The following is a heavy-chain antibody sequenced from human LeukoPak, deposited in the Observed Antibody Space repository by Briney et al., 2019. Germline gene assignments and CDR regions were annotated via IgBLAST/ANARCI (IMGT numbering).Heavy chain of an antibody. CDR2: IYASGST. Sequence: SETLSLTCTVSGDSISSYYWSWIRQPAGKGLEWIGRIYASGSTNYSPSLKSRVTMSVDTSKNQFSLKLSSVTAADTAVYYCARDWSLGATNYWYFDPWGRGTLVTVSS. J-gene: IGHJ2*01. D-gene: IGHD3-3*01. CDR1: GDSISSYY. CDR3: ARDWSLGATNYWYFDP. V-gene: IGHV4-4*07.